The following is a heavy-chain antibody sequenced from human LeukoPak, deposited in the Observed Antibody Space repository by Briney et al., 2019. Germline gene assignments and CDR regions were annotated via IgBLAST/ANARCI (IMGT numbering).Heavy chain of an antibody. D-gene: IGHD2-21*02. CDR1: GGSFSDYY. CDR3: ARGLDCGGDCSMYYFDY. V-gene: IGHV4-34*01. CDR2: INHSGST. Sequence: SETLSLTCAVYGGSFSDYYWSWIRQPPGKGLEWIGEINHSGSTNYNPSLKSRVTISVDTSKNQFSLKLSSVTAADTAVYYCARGLDCGGDCSMYYFDYWGQGTLVTVSS. J-gene: IGHJ4*02.